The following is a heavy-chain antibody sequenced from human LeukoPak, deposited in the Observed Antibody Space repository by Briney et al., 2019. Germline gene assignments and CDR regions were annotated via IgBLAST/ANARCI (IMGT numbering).Heavy chain of an antibody. V-gene: IGHV3-48*01. Sequence: GGSLRLSCAASGFPFSTYSMNWVRQAPGKGLEWISYISSSSNTIYYADSVKGQFTISRDNAKNSLYLQMNSLRAEDTAVYYCARDRAAAYGMDVWGQGTTVTVSS. CDR1: GFPFSTYS. CDR2: ISSSSNTI. D-gene: IGHD6-13*01. CDR3: ARDRAAAYGMDV. J-gene: IGHJ6*02.